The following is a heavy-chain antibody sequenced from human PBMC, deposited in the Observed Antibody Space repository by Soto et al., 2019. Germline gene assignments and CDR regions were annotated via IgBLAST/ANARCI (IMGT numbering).Heavy chain of an antibody. Sequence: GGSLRLSCAASGFTFSSYSMNWVRQAPGKGLEWVSSISSSSSYIYYADSVKGRFTISRDNAKNSLYLQMNSLRAEDTAVYYCATYYDFWSGYYTAFDIWGQGTMVTVSS. V-gene: IGHV3-21*01. D-gene: IGHD3-3*01. J-gene: IGHJ3*02. CDR1: GFTFSSYS. CDR2: ISSSSSYI. CDR3: ATYYDFWSGYYTAFDI.